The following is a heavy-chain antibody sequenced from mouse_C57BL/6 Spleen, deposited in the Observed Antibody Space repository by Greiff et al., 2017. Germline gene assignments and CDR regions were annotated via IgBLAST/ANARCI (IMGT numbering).Heavy chain of an antibody. D-gene: IGHD1-1*01. CDR3: ARITTVVATGAMDY. CDR1: GFTFSSYG. J-gene: IGHJ4*01. Sequence: DVMLVESGGDLVKPGGSLKLSCAASGFTFSSYGMSWVRQTPDKRLEWVATISSGGSYTYYPDSVKGRFTISRDNAKNTLYLQMSSLKSEDTAMYYCARITTVVATGAMDYWGQGTSVTVSS. V-gene: IGHV5-6*02. CDR2: ISSGGSYT.